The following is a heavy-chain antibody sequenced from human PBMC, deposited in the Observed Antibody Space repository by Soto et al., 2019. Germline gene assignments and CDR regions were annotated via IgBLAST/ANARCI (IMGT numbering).Heavy chain of an antibody. Sequence: GALRLSCAASGFTFSSYWMSWVRQAPGKGLEWVANIKQDGSEKYYVDSVKGRFTISRDNAKNSLYLQMNSLRAEDTAVYYCARDLFLRWPSGAFDIWGQGTMVTVSS. J-gene: IGHJ3*02. CDR2: IKQDGSEK. CDR1: GFTFSSYW. V-gene: IGHV3-7*01. D-gene: IGHD3-3*01. CDR3: ARDLFLRWPSGAFDI.